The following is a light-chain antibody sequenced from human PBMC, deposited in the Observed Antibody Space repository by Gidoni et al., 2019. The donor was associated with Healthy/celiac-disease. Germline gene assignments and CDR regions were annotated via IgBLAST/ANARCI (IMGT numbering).Light chain of an antibody. V-gene: IGKV3-11*01. Sequence: EIVLTPSPTTLSLSPGERATLSCRASQSVSSYLAWYQQKPGQAPRLHIYDASNRATGIPARFSGSGSGTDFTLTISSLEPEDFAVYYCQQRSNWWTFGQGTKVEIK. J-gene: IGKJ1*01. CDR3: QQRSNWWT. CDR2: DAS. CDR1: QSVSSY.